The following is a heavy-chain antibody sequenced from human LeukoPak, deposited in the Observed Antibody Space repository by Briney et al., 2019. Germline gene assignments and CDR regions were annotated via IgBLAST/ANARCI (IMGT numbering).Heavy chain of an antibody. CDR1: GYTFSSYE. V-gene: IGHV3-48*03. D-gene: IGHD3-10*01. CDR2: ISSSGSTI. Sequence: GGSLRLSCAASGYTFSSYEMNRVRQAPGKGLEWVSYISSSGSTICYADSVKGRFTISRDNAKNSLYLQMNSLRAEDTAVYYCARDQQGELLWFGELSYYYGMDVWGKGTTVTVSS. J-gene: IGHJ6*04. CDR3: ARDQQGELLWFGELSYYYGMDV.